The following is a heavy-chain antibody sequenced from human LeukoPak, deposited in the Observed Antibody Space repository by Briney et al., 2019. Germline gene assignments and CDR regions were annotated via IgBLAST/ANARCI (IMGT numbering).Heavy chain of an antibody. CDR3: AKVTYYYDSSGYYADAFDI. CDR2: ISGSGGST. V-gene: IGHV3-23*01. CDR1: GFTFSSYA. D-gene: IGHD3-22*01. J-gene: IGHJ3*02. Sequence: GGSLRLSCAASGFTFSSYAMSWVRQAPGKGLEWVSAISGSGGSTYYADSVKGRFTISRDNSKNTLYLQMNSLRAEDTAVHYCAKVTYYYDSSGYYADAFDIWGQGTMVTVSS.